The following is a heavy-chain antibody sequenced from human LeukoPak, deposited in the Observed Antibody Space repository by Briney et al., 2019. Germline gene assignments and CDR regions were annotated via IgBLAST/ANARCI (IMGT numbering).Heavy chain of an antibody. CDR2: ISSSSSTI. CDR3: ARDSGYGDYMGYY. CDR1: AFTFSSYS. V-gene: IGHV3-48*01. D-gene: IGHD4-17*01. Sequence: GGSLRLSCAASAFTFSSYSMNWVRQAPGKGLEWVSYISSSSSTIYYADSVKGRFTISRDNAKNSLYLQMNSLRAEDTAVYYCARDSGYGDYMGYYWGQGTLVTVSS. J-gene: IGHJ4*02.